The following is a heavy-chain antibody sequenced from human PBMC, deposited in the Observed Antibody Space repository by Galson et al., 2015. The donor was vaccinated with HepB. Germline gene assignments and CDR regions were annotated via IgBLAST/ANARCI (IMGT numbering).Heavy chain of an antibody. V-gene: IGHV3-53*01. D-gene: IGHD3-16*01. CDR1: GFSVNDNN. CDR3: ASFGGSYIEG. CDR2: VHGNGDI. Sequence: SLRLSCAASGFSVNDNNMCWVRQAPGKGLEWVSVVHGNGDIYYADSVKGRFSTSRDIRMNTLSLHMKSLRAEDTAMYYCASFGGSYIEGWGQGTLVTVSS. J-gene: IGHJ4*02.